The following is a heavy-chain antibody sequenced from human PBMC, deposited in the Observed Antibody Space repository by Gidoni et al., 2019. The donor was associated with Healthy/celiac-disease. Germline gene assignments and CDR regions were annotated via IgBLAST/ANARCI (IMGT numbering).Heavy chain of an antibody. CDR3: ARHTTVSFDY. J-gene: IGHJ4*02. CDR1: GFTFSSYS. D-gene: IGHD4-17*01. Sequence: EVQLVESGGGLVKPGGSLRLSCAASGFTFSSYSMNWVRQAPGKGLEWVSSISSSSSYIYYADSEKGRFTISRDNAKNSLYLQMNSLRAEDTAVYYCARHTTVSFDYWGQGTLVTVSS. CDR2: ISSSSSYI. V-gene: IGHV3-21*01.